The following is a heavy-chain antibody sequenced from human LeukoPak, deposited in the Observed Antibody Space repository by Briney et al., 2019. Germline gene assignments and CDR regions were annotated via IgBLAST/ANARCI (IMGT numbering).Heavy chain of an antibody. V-gene: IGHV3-30*02. CDR1: GFTFSSYG. J-gene: IGHJ4*02. CDR3: ALEHYDFWSGYRA. CDR2: IRYDGSNK. D-gene: IGHD3-3*01. Sequence: TGGSLRLSCAASGFTFSSYGMHWVRQAPGKGLEWVAFIRYDGSNKYYADSVKGRFTISRDNSKNTLYLQMNSLRAEDTAVYYCALEHYDFWSGYRAWGQGTLVTVSS.